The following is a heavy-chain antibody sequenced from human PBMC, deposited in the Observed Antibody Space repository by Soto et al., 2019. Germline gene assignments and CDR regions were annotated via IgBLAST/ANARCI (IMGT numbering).Heavy chain of an antibody. V-gene: IGHV1-18*01. Sequence: ASVKVSCKASGYTFTSYGISWVRQAPGQGLEWMGWISAYNGNTNYAQKLQGRVTMTTDTSTSTAYMELRSLRSDDTAIYYCARRNSGNDRIYYYYAMDVWGQGTTVTVSS. CDR3: ARRNSGNDRIYYYYAMDV. J-gene: IGHJ6*02. CDR1: GYTFTSYG. D-gene: IGHD1-1*01. CDR2: ISAYNGNT.